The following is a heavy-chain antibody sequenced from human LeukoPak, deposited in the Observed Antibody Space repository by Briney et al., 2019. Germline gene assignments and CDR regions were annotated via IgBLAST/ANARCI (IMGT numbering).Heavy chain of an antibody. V-gene: IGHV1-2*02. CDR2: INPNSGDT. Sequence: ASVKVSCKASGYTFTGYYMHWVRQAPGQGLEWMGWINPNSGDTNYAQKFQGRVTMTRDTSISTAYMELSRLRSDDTAVYYCARDPSVPGVAFDIWGQGTMVTVSS. CDR3: ARDPSVPGVAFDI. J-gene: IGHJ3*02. CDR1: GYTFTGYY. D-gene: IGHD2-2*01.